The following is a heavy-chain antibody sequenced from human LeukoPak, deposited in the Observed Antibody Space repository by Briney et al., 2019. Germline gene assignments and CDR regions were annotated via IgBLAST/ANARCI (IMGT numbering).Heavy chain of an antibody. CDR1: GGSISSSSYY. CDR3: ARVPYDSSGYYGYYFDY. D-gene: IGHD3-22*01. CDR2: VYYSGST. Sequence: SETLSLTCTVSGGSISSSSYYWGWIRQPPGKGLEWIGSVYYSGSTYYNPSLKSRVTISVDTSKNQFSLKLSSVTAADTAVYYCARVPYDSSGYYGYYFDYWGQGTLVTVSS. J-gene: IGHJ4*02. V-gene: IGHV4-39*07.